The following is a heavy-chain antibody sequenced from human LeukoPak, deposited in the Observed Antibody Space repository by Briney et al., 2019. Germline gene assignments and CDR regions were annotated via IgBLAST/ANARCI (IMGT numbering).Heavy chain of an antibody. V-gene: IGHV4-34*01. D-gene: IGHD3-9*01. CDR3: ARRIWYHDILTAYNS. J-gene: IGHJ4*02. CDR1: GGSFSGYY. Sequence: SEPLSLTCAVYGGSFSGYYWSWIRRPPGKGREWIGEINHSGSTNYNPSLKSRVTISVDTSKNQFSLNLSSVTAADTAVYYWARRIWYHDILTAYNSWGQGTTVTVSS. CDR2: INHSGST.